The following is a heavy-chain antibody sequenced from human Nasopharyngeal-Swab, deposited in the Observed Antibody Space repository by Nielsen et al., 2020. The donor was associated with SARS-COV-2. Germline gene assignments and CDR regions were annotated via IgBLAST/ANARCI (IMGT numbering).Heavy chain of an antibody. CDR1: GGSTSSSNW. CDR3: ARVVAAAGWNRGVDY. D-gene: IGHD6-13*01. V-gene: IGHV4-4*02. J-gene: IGHJ4*02. CDR2: IYHSGST. Sequence: SETLSLTCAVSGGSTSSSNWWSWVRQPPGKGLEWIGEIYHSGSTNYNPSLKSRVTISVDKSKNQFSLKLSSVTAADTAVYYCARVVAAAGWNRGVDYWGQGTLVTVSS.